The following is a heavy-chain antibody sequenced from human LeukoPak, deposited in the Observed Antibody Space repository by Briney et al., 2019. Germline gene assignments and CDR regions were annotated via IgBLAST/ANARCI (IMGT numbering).Heavy chain of an antibody. CDR2: IYSGGST. Sequence: GGSLRLSCAASGFTFSGYEMNWVRQAPGKGLEWVSVIYSGGSTYHADSVKGRFTISRDNSKNTLYLQMNSLRAEDTAVYYCARDSRRDGYNYQDRSSYYFDYWGQGTLVTVSS. J-gene: IGHJ4*02. CDR3: ARDSRRDGYNYQDRSSYYFDY. CDR1: GFTFSGYE. D-gene: IGHD5-24*01. V-gene: IGHV3-53*01.